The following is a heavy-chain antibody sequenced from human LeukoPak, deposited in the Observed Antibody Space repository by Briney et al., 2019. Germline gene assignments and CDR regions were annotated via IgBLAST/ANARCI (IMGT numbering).Heavy chain of an antibody. CDR2: INPSGGST. J-gene: IGHJ6*03. CDR3: AREAYYYDSSGYPIEYYYYYYMDV. V-gene: IGHV1-46*01. Sequence: GASVKVSCKASGYTFTSYYMHWVRQAPGQGLEWMGIINPSGGSTSYAQKFQGRVTMTRDTSTSTVYMELSSLRSEDTAVYYCAREAYYYDSSGYPIEYYYYYYMDVWGKGTTVTISS. CDR1: GYTFTSYY. D-gene: IGHD3-22*01.